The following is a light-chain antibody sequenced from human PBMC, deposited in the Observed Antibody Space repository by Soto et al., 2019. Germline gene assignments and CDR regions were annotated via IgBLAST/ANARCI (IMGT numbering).Light chain of an antibody. V-gene: IGKV3-15*01. CDR1: QSVRSD. CDR2: GVF. Sequence: EIVLTQSPGTLSLSPGERATLSCRASQSVRSDLGWYQQKPGQAPRLLIHGVFIRAAGVPARFSGSGSGTEFTLTISSLQSEDSAVYYCQQYNDWPLTFGGGTKVEIQ. CDR3: QQYNDWPLT. J-gene: IGKJ4*01.